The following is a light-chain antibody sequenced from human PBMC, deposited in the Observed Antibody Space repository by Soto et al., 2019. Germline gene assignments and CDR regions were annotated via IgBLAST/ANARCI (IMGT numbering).Light chain of an antibody. CDR1: QGIGND. J-gene: IGKJ4*01. CDR3: LQDHNYPLT. Sequence: AIQMTQSPSSLSASVGDRVTITCRASQGIGNDLGWYQQKPGKAPNLLIYAPSNLQNGVPSRFSGSGSGTAFTLTISSLQPEDFATYYCLQDHNYPLTFGGGTKVDIK. V-gene: IGKV1-6*01. CDR2: APS.